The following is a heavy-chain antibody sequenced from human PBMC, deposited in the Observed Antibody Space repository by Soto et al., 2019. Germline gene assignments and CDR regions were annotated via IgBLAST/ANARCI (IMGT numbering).Heavy chain of an antibody. V-gene: IGHV4-39*01. CDR3: ARRYYDFWSGYPGYFDY. CDR1: GGSISSSSYY. CDR2: IYYSGST. J-gene: IGHJ4*02. Sequence: PSETLSLTCTVSGGSISSSSYYWGWIRQPPGKGLEWIGSIYYSGSTYYNPSLKSRVTISVDTSKNQFSLKLSSVTAADTAVYYCARRYYDFWSGYPGYFDYWGQGTLVTVSS. D-gene: IGHD3-3*01.